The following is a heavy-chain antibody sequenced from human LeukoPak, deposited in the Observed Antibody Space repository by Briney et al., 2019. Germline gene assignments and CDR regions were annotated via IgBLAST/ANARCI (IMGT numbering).Heavy chain of an antibody. CDR1: GFSFSAYW. Sequence: GGSLRLSCAASGFSFSAYWMTWVRQAPGTGLEWVANINPAGSETYYVDPVKGRFSISRDNAKNLVYLQVNSLRAEDTAVYHCARFGYVAAVDVWGQGTPVTVSS. D-gene: IGHD2-15*01. CDR2: INPAGSET. V-gene: IGHV3-7*01. J-gene: IGHJ4*02. CDR3: ARFGYVAAVDV.